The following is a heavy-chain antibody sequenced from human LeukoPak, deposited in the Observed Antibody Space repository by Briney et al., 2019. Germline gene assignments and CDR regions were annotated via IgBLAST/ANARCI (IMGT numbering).Heavy chain of an antibody. Sequence: PGGSLRLSCAASGFTFSSYWMHWVRQAPGKGLVWVSRINSDGSSTSYADSVKGRFTISRDNAKNTLYLQMNSLRAEDTAVYYCARGDIVVVPAAIATSDYYGMDVWGLGTTVTVSS. V-gene: IGHV3-74*01. CDR3: ARGDIVVVPAAIATSDYYGMDV. CDR2: INSDGSST. J-gene: IGHJ6*02. D-gene: IGHD2-2*01. CDR1: GFTFSSYW.